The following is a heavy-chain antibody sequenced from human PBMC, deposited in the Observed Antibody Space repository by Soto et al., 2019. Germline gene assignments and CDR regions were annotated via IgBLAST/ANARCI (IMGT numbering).Heavy chain of an antibody. J-gene: IGHJ3*02. CDR3: AREEDAFDI. CDR1: GGSVSSGSYY. V-gene: IGHV4-61*01. CDR2: IYYSGST. Sequence: QVQLQESGPGLVKPSETLSLTCNVSGGSVSSGSYYWSWIRQPPGKGLEWIGYIYYSGSTNYNPSLKSRVTISVDTSKNQFSLKLSSVTAADTAVYYCAREEDAFDIWGQGTMVTVSS.